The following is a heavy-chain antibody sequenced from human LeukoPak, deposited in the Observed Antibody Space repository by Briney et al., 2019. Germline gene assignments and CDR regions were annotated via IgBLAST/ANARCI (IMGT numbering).Heavy chain of an antibody. J-gene: IGHJ4*02. CDR1: AYTFTSYG. CDR2: IIPIFGTA. V-gene: IGHV1-69*05. D-gene: IGHD3-16*01. CDR3: ARNLVSGRGDY. Sequence: SVKVSCKASAYTFTSYGITWVRQAPGQGLEWMGRIIPIFGTANYAQKFQGRVTITTDESTSTAYMELSSLRSEDTAVYYCARNLVSGRGDYWGQGTLVTVSS.